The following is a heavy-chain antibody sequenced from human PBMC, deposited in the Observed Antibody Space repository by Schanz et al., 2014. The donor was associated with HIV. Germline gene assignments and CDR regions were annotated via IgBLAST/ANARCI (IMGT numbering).Heavy chain of an antibody. CDR3: ARCVIRRLAVMVTIYDFDY. V-gene: IGHV1-69*09. Sequence: QVQLVQSGAEVKKSGSSVKVSCKASGGTLSSNTINWVRQAPGRGLEWMGGFIPMLGIPNFSQHFQGRVTLIADTTTSAVYMKFSSLRSEDMAVYYCARCVIRRLAVMVTIYDFDYWGHGSLVTVSS. CDR2: FIPMLGIP. D-gene: IGHD2-21*02. J-gene: IGHJ4*01. CDR1: GGTLSSNT.